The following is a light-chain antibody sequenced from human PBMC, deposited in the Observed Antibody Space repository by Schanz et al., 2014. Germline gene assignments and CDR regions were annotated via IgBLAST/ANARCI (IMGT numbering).Light chain of an antibody. CDR1: SSDVGAYNY. CDR3: SSYTSTNTVV. J-gene: IGLJ2*01. CDR2: DVS. V-gene: IGLV2-14*03. Sequence: QSALTQPASVSGSPGQSITISCTGTSSDVGAYNYVSWYLHHPGKAPKLVIYDVSNRPSGVSNRFSGSKSGNTASLTISGLLAEDEADYYCSSYTSTNTVVFGGGTKVTVL.